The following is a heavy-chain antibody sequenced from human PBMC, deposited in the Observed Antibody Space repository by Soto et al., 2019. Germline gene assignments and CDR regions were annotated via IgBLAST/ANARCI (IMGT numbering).Heavy chain of an antibody. V-gene: IGHV3-9*01. CDR1: GFNFDEYA. J-gene: IGHJ6*03. D-gene: IGHD2-2*01. CDR3: AKGYCSSAKCYTYSYMDV. CDR2: ISWNRGTI. Sequence: EVVLVESGGGLVQPGRSLRLSCAASGFNFDEYAMHWVRQGPGKGLEWVSGISWNRGTIVYADSVKGRFTISRDNAKNFLYLEMNSLGAEDTALYYCAKGYCSSAKCYTYSYMDVWGKGTMVTVSS.